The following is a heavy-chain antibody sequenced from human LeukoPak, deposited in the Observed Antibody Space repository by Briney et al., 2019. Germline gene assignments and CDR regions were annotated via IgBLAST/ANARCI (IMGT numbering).Heavy chain of an antibody. V-gene: IGHV3-15*01. CDR2: IKSKTDGGTT. CDR1: GFTFSNAW. J-gene: IGHJ4*02. CDR3: TTDHVVVVVAATPASG. D-gene: IGHD2-15*01. Sequence: GGSLRLSCAASGFTFSNAWMSWVRQAPGKGLEWVGRIKSKTDGGTTDYAAPVKGRFTISRDDSKNTLYLQMNSLKTEDTAVYYCTTDHVVVVVAATPASGWGQGTLVTVSS.